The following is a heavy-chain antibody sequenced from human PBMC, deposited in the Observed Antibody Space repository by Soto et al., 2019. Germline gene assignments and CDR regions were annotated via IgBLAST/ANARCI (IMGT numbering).Heavy chain of an antibody. V-gene: IGHV3-23*01. CDR1: GFTFSSYA. CDR3: AKDRWFGELPNWFDP. CDR2: ISGSGGST. D-gene: IGHD3-10*01. J-gene: IGHJ5*02. Sequence: GGSLRLSCAASGFTFSSYAMSWVRQAPGKGLEWVSAISGSGGSTYYADSVKGRFTISRDNSKNTLYLQMNSLRAEDTAVYYCAKDRWFGELPNWFDPWGQGTLVTVSS.